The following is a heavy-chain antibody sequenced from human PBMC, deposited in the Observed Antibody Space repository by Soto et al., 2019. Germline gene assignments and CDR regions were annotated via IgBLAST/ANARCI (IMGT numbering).Heavy chain of an antibody. V-gene: IGHV3-48*03. J-gene: IGHJ3*02. CDR2: ISSSGSTI. Sequence: PGGSLRLSCAASGFTFSSYEMNWVRQAPGKGLEWVSYISSSGSTIYYADSVKGRFTISRDNAKNSLYLQMNSLRAEDTAVYYCVRDYYDTSGYPNTFDMWGQGTMVTVSS. CDR3: VRDYYDTSGYPNTFDM. D-gene: IGHD3-22*01. CDR1: GFTFSSYE.